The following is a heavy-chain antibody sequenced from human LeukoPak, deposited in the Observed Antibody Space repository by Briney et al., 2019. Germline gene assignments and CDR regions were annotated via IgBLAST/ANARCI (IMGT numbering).Heavy chain of an antibody. V-gene: IGHV4-4*07. CDR1: GGSISNYY. CDR2: IYSSGST. J-gene: IGHJ4*02. Sequence: SETLSLTCTVSGGSISNYYWSWIRQSAGEGLEWIGRIYSSGSTNFNPSLKGRVTMSVDTSNNQFSLKLSSVSAADTAVYYCARGSSGWYSIDYWGQGILVTVSS. CDR3: ARGSSGWYSIDY. D-gene: IGHD6-19*01.